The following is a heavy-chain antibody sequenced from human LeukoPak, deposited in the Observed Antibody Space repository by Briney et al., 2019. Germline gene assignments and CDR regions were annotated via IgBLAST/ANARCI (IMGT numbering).Heavy chain of an antibody. Sequence: GGSLRLSCSASGFIFSSYAMHWVRQAPGKRLEYVSAMSVITGRTFYADSVKGRFTISRDNSKNTLYLQMSSLRAEDTAVYYCVKSNYYYDSSGYYSYRYFDYWGQGILVTVSS. CDR3: VKSNYYYDSSGYYSYRYFDY. J-gene: IGHJ4*02. CDR2: MSVITGRT. CDR1: GFIFSSYA. D-gene: IGHD3-22*01. V-gene: IGHV3-64D*09.